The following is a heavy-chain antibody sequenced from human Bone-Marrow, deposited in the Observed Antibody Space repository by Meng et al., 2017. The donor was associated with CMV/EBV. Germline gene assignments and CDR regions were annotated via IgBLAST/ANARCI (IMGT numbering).Heavy chain of an antibody. CDR1: GYTFTTYG. CDR2: ISAYNGNT. Sequence: ASAKVSCKASGYTFTTYGISCVRQAPGHGLEWMGWISAYNGNTNYTQKPQGRVTTTTDTSTSTAYMELRSLRSDDTALYYCASDVVVVPPAIKFRGYYGMDVWGQGTTVTVSS. CDR3: ASDVVVVPPAIKFRGYYGMDV. V-gene: IGHV1-18*01. D-gene: IGHD2-2*02. J-gene: IGHJ6*02.